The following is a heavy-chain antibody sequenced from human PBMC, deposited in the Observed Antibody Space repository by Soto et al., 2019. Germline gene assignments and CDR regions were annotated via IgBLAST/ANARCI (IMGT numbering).Heavy chain of an antibody. J-gene: IGHJ6*02. CDR1: GGSISSGGYS. D-gene: IGHD4-17*01. CDR3: ARELSVTNSPINWKVHYYGMDV. CDR2: IYHSGST. V-gene: IGHV4-30-2*01. Sequence: SETLSLTCAVSGGSISSGGYSWSWIRQPPGKGLEWIGYIYHSGSTYYNPSLKSRVTISVDRSKNQFSLKLSSVTAADTAVYYCARELSVTNSPINWKVHYYGMDVWGQGTTVTV.